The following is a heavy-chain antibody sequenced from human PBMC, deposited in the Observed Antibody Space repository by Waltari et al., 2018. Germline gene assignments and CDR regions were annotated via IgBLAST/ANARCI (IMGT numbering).Heavy chain of an antibody. CDR2: LSGSGGSL. D-gene: IGHD6-13*01. J-gene: IGHJ4*02. CDR1: GFTFSSSA. V-gene: IGHV3-23*04. CDR3: ANSPPFSSSSWYYYFDY. Sequence: EVQLVESGGGLVQPGGSLRLSCAASGFTFSSSAMNWVRQAPGKGLEWVSTLSGSGGSLYYADSVKGRFTISRDNSKNMLYLQMNSLRAEDTAVYYCANSPPFSSSSWYYYFDYWGQGTLVTVSS.